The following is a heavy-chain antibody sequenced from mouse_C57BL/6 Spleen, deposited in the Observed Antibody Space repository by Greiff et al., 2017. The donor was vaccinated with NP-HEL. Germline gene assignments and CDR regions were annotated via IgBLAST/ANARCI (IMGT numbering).Heavy chain of an antibody. D-gene: IGHD1-2*01. V-gene: IGHV5-6*02. J-gene: IGHJ3*01. CDR3: ARHYGYEAWFAY. CDR1: GFTFSSYG. Sequence: EVMLVESGGDLVKPGGSLKLSCAASGFTFSSYGMSWVRQTPDKRLEWVATISSGGSYTYYPDSVKGRFTISRDNAKNTLYLQMSSLKSEDTAMYYCARHYGYEAWFAYWGQGTLVTVSA. CDR2: ISSGGSYT.